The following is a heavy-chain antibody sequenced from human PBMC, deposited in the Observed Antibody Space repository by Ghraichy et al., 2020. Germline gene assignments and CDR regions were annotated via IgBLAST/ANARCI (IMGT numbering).Heavy chain of an antibody. CDR3: AHTPTHSRVVIQGDAFDI. J-gene: IGHJ3*02. CDR1: GFSLSTSGVG. D-gene: IGHD3-3*01. Sequence: SGPTLVKPTQTLTLTCTFSGFSLSTSGVGVGWIRQPPGKALEWLALIYWDDDKRYSPSLKSRLTITKDTSKNQVVLTMTNMDPVDTATYYCAHTPTHSRVVIQGDAFDIWGQGTMVTVSS. V-gene: IGHV2-5*02. CDR2: IYWDDDK.